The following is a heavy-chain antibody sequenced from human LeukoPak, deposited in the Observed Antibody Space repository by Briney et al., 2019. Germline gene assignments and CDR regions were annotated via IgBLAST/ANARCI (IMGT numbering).Heavy chain of an antibody. CDR1: GDSINGFY. Sequence: SETPSLTCTVSGDSINGFYWNWIRQPPGKGLEWIAYIYYSGNTNYNPSLKSRVTMSVDTSTNQFSLKLSSVTAADTAVYYCASSTTPWIQLWFFDIWGQGTMVTVSS. CDR3: ASSTTPWIQLWFFDI. J-gene: IGHJ3*02. CDR2: IYYSGNT. D-gene: IGHD5-18*01. V-gene: IGHV4-59*01.